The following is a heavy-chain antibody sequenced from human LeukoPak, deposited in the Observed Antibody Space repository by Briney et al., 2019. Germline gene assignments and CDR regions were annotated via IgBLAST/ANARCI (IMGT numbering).Heavy chain of an antibody. CDR2: ISDSGGST. D-gene: IGHD3-22*01. J-gene: IGHJ3*02. CDR3: AEYGYYDNSGYPSPVGAFDI. CDR1: GFIFSSYA. Sequence: GGSLRLSCAASGFIFSSYAMSWVRQAPGKGLEWVSVISDSGGSTYYADSVKGRFTISRDNSKNTLYLQMNSLRAEDTAVYYCAEYGYYDNSGYPSPVGAFDIWGQGTMVTVSS. V-gene: IGHV3-23*01.